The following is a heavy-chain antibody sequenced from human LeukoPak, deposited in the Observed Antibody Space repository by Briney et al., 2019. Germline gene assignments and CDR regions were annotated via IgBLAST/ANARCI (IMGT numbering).Heavy chain of an antibody. J-gene: IGHJ4*02. CDR1: GNSFTSYW. V-gene: IGHV5-51*01. D-gene: IGHD3-3*01. CDR3: ARRGFLEWLSLDY. CDR2: IYPGDSDT. Sequence: GESLKISCKGSGNSFTSYWIGWVRQLPGKGLEWMGIIYPGDSDTRYSPSFQGQVTISADKSISTAYLQWSSLKASDTAMYYCARRGFLEWLSLDYWGQGTLVTVSS.